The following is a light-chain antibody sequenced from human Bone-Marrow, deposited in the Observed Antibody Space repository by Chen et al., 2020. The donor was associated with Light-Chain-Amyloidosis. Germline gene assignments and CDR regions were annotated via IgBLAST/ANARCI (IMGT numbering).Light chain of an antibody. V-gene: IGLV3-21*02. J-gene: IGLJ3*02. CDR1: NIGSTS. Sequence: SYVLTQPSSVSVAPGQTATIACGGNNIGSTSVHWYQQTPGQAPLLVVYDDSDRPSGIPERLSDSDSGNTATLTISRVEAGNEAVYYCQVWDRSSDRPVFGGGTKLTVL. CDR2: DDS. CDR3: QVWDRSSDRPV.